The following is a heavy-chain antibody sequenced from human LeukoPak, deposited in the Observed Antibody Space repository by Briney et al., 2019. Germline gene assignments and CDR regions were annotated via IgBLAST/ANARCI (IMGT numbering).Heavy chain of an antibody. CDR2: MNPNSGNT. J-gene: IGHJ6*03. CDR1: GYTFTSYD. CDR3: ARRRYSSSFYYYYYMDV. Sequence: GASVKVSCKASGYTFTSYDINWVRQATGQGLEWMGWMNPNSGNTGYAQKFQGRVTMTRNTSIRTAYMELSSLRSEDTAVYYCARRRYSSSFYYYYYMDVWGKGTTVTVSS. D-gene: IGHD6-6*01. V-gene: IGHV1-8*01.